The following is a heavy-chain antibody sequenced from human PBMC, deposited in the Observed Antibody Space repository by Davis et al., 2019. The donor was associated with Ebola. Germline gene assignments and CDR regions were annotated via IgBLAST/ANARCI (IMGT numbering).Heavy chain of an antibody. V-gene: IGHV1-69*06. CDR2: IIPIFGTA. CDR1: GGTFSSYA. D-gene: IGHD2-15*01. CDR3: AGGYCSGGSCYYYGMDV. J-gene: IGHJ6*02. Sequence: SVKVSCKASGGTFSSYAISWVRQAPGQGLEWMGGIIPIFGTANYAQKFQGRVTITADKSTSTAYMELSSLRSEDTAVYYCAGGYCSGGSCYYYGMDVWGQGTTVTVSS.